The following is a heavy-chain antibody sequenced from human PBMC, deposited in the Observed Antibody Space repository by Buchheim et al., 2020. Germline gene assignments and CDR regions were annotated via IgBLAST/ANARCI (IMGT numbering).Heavy chain of an antibody. CDR1: GGTFSSAV. Sequence: QLVQSGAEVKRPGSSVKVSCRASGGTFSSAVIGWVRHAPGHGLEWMGGIIPVFGTLNYAQKFQGRPSIAADRSTSPAYMELSSLTSDDTAVYFCARGDDLWGRGTL. J-gene: IGHJ2*01. D-gene: IGHD3-16*01. V-gene: IGHV1-69*06. CDR3: ARGDDL. CDR2: IIPVFGTL.